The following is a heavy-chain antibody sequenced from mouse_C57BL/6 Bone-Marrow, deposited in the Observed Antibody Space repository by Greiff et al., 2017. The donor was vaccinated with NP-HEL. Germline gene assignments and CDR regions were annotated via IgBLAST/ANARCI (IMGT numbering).Heavy chain of an antibody. J-gene: IGHJ4*01. CDR2: INPSSGYN. CDR1: GYTFTSYT. V-gene: IGHV1-4*01. Sequence: QVQLQQSGAELARPGASVKMSCKASGYTFTSYTMHWVKQRPGQGLEWIGYINPSSGYNKYNQKFKDKATLTADKSSSTAYMQLSSLTSDDSAVYYCARSPDYYGSSYDAMDDWGQGTSVTVSS. D-gene: IGHD1-1*01. CDR3: ARSPDYYGSSYDAMDD.